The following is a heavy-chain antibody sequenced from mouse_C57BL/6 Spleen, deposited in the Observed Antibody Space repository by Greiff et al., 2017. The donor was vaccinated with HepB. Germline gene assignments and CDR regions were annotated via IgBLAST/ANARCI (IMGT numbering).Heavy chain of an antibody. D-gene: IGHD2-13*01. CDR3: ARSLGVYYGAWFAY. V-gene: IGHV1-82*01. Sequence: QVQLQQSGPELVKPGASVKISCKASGYAFSSSWMNWVKQRPGKGLEWIGRIYPGDGDTNYNGKFKGKATLTADKSSSTAYMQLSSLTSEDSAVYFCARSLGVYYGAWFAYWGQGTLVTVSA. CDR1: GYAFSSSW. J-gene: IGHJ3*01. CDR2: IYPGDGDT.